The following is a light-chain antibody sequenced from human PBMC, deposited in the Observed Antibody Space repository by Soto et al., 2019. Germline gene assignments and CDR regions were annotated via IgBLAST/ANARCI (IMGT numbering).Light chain of an antibody. CDR2: EVS. J-gene: IGLJ2*01. CDR1: SSDVGSYNL. CDR3: GSSARRNTHVR. Sequence: QSALTQPASVSGSPGQSITISCTGTSSDVGSYNLVSWYQQHPGKVPKLIIYEVSERPSGVSNRFSGSKSGNTASLTISGLQAEDEADYYGSSARRNTHVRFGGGTKLTVL. V-gene: IGLV2-23*02.